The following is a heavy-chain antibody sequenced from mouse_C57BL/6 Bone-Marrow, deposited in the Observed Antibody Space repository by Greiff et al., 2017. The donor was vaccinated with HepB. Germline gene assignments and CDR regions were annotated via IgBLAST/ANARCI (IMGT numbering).Heavy chain of an antibody. Sequence: VQLQQSGPELVKPGASVKISCKASGYSFTSYYIHWVKQRPGQGLAWIGWIYPGSGNTKYNEKFKGKATLTADTSSSTAYMQLSSLTSEDSAVYYCAREDSSGSEAYWGQGTLVTVSA. D-gene: IGHD3-2*02. CDR3: AREDSSGSEAY. CDR1: GYSFTSYY. J-gene: IGHJ3*01. V-gene: IGHV1-66*01. CDR2: IYPGSGNT.